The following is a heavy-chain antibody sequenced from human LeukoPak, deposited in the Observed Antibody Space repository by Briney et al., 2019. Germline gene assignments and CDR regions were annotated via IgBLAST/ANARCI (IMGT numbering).Heavy chain of an antibody. CDR2: ISGSGGST. CDR1: GFTVSSNY. D-gene: IGHD6-19*01. CDR3: AKDRQWLKAFDY. Sequence: GGSLRLSCAASGFTVSSNYMSWVRQAPGKGLEWVSAISGSGGSTYYADSVKGRFTISRDNSKNTLYLQMNSLRAEDTAVYYCAKDRQWLKAFDYWGQGTLVTVSS. V-gene: IGHV3-23*01. J-gene: IGHJ4*02.